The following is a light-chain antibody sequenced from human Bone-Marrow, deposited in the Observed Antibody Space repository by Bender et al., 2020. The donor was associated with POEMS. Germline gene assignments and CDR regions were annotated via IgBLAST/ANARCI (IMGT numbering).Light chain of an antibody. J-gene: IGLJ3*02. CDR2: TNN. CDR3: AVWDDSLNGWV. CDR1: SSNVGSNT. Sequence: QSALTQSPSASGTPGQRVTISCSGSSSNVGSNTVNWYQLLPGTAPKLLIHTNNQRPSGVPGRFSGSKSGTSASLAISGLQSEDEADYSCAVWDDSLNGWVFGGGTKLTVL. V-gene: IGLV1-44*01.